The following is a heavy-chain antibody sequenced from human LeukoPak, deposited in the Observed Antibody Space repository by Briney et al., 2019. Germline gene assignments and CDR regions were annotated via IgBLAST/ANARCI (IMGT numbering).Heavy chain of an antibody. CDR2: INPNSGGT. D-gene: IGHD3-22*01. CDR1: GYTFTGYY. Sequence: ASVKVSCKASGYTFTGYYMHWVRQAPGQGLEWMGWINPNSGGTNYAQKFQGRVTMTRDTSISTAYMELSRLRSEDTAVYYCARGLGSYDSSELTWPMISFWGQGTLVTVSS. V-gene: IGHV1-2*02. J-gene: IGHJ4*02. CDR3: ARGLGSYDSSELTWPMISF.